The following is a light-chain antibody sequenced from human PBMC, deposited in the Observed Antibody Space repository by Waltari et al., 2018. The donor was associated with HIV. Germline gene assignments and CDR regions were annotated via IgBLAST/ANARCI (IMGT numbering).Light chain of an antibody. J-gene: IGKJ3*01. CDR2: GAS. CDR3: LQEYTYPRT. Sequence: AIQMTQSPSSLSASVRYNATITCRPSQGIRNDLGCYQHRPGKAPKLLIYGASTLDSGVPSRFSGGGAGTVFTLTVNSLQPEDFATYYCLQEYTYPRTFGPGTKVDV. CDR1: QGIRND. V-gene: IGKV1-6*01.